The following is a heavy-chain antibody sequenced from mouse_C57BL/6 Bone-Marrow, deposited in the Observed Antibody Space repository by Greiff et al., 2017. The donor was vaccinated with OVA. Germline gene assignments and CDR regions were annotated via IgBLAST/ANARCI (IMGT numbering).Heavy chain of an antibody. Sequence: VKLVESGAELARPGASVKLSCKASGYTFTSYGISWVKQRTGQGLEWIGEIYPRSGNTYYNEKFKGKATLTADKSSSTAYMELRSLTSEDSAVYFCARDYYGSSDEDYGGQGTTLTVSS. J-gene: IGHJ2*01. CDR1: GYTFTSYG. D-gene: IGHD1-1*01. V-gene: IGHV1-81*01. CDR2: IYPRSGNT. CDR3: ARDYYGSSDEDY.